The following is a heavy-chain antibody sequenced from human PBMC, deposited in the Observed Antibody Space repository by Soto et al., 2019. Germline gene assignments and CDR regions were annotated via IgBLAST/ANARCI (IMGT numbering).Heavy chain of an antibody. J-gene: IGHJ5*02. Sequence: SETLSLTCTVSGGSISSYYWSWIRQPPGKGLEWIGYIYYSGSTNYNPSLKSRVTISVDTSKNQFSLKLSSVTAADTAVYYCARDTPDYDFWSGYSNWFDPWGQGTLVTVSS. D-gene: IGHD3-3*01. V-gene: IGHV4-59*01. CDR3: ARDTPDYDFWSGYSNWFDP. CDR1: GGSISSYY. CDR2: IYYSGST.